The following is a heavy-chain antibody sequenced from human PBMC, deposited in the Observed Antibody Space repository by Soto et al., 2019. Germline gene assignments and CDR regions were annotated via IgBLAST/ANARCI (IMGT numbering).Heavy chain of an antibody. CDR2: ISWNSGSI. Sequence: GGSLRLSCAASGFTFSSYSMNWVRQAPGKGLEWVSGISWNSGSIGYADSVKGRFTISRDNAKNSLYLQMNSLRDEDTAVYYCARVIMDVWGQGTTVTVSS. CDR1: GFTFSSYS. V-gene: IGHV3-48*02. CDR3: ARVIMDV. J-gene: IGHJ6*02.